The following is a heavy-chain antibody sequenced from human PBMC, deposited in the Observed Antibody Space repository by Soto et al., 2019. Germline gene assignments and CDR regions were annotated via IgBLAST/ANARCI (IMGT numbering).Heavy chain of an antibody. CDR1: GYTFTSYA. D-gene: IGHD1-26*01. J-gene: IGHJ6*02. V-gene: IGHV1-3*01. Sequence: ASVKVSCKASGYTFTSYAMHWVRQAPGQRLEWMGWINAGNGNTKYSQKFQGRVTITRDTSASTAYMELSSLRSEDTAVYYCARDYWELLGMDVLGQGTTVTVSS. CDR2: INAGNGNT. CDR3: ARDYWELLGMDV.